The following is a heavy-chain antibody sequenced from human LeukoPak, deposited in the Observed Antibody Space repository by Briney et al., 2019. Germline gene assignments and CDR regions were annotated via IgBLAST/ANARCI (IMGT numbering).Heavy chain of an antibody. Sequence: PGGSLRLSCAASGFTFSTYSMNWVRQAPGKGLEWVSYISSSTTNMYYADSVKGRFTISRDNAKNSLYLQMNSLRAEDTAVYYCARVGPYYYDSSGYYYLDYWGQGTLVTVSS. V-gene: IGHV3-48*01. D-gene: IGHD3-22*01. J-gene: IGHJ4*02. CDR3: ARVGPYYYDSSGYYYLDY. CDR1: GFTFSTYS. CDR2: ISSSTTNM.